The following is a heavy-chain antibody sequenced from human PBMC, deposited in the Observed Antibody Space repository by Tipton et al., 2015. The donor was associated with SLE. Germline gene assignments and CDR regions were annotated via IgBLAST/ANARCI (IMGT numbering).Heavy chain of an antibody. D-gene: IGHD6-6*01. Sequence: TLSLTCTVSGGSISSGYYFWSWIRQPAGKGLEWIGHIYTSGTTNYIPSLKSRVTISVDTSKNQFSLKLSSVTAADTAMYYCARDRALEYSSPKGGYYFDFWGQGTLVTVSS. CDR3: ARDRALEYSSPKGGYYFDF. J-gene: IGHJ4*02. CDR1: GGSISSGYYF. V-gene: IGHV4-61*09. CDR2: IYTSGTT.